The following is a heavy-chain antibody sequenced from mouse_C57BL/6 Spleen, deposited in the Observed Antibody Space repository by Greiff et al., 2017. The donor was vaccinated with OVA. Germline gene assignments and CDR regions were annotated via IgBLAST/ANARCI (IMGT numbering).Heavy chain of an antibody. V-gene: IGHV1-82*01. Sequence: QVQLQQSGPELVKPGASVKISCKASGYAFSSSWMNWVKQRPGKGLEWIGRIYPGDGDTNYNGKFKGKATLTADKSSSTAYMQLSSLTSEDSAVYFCACNYSSSDGFAYWGQGTLVTVSA. J-gene: IGHJ3*01. D-gene: IGHD1-1*01. CDR3: ACNYSSSDGFAY. CDR1: GYAFSSSW. CDR2: IYPGDGDT.